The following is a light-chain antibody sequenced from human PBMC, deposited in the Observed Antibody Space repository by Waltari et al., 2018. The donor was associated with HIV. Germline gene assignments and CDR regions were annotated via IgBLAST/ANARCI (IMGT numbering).Light chain of an antibody. V-gene: IGLV2-8*01. CDR1: SRDISTYTS. CDR3: SSYAGNNNYV. Sequence: QPALTQPPSASGSPGQSVTISCTGTSRDISTYTSVSWYQQHPGRAPNLLIYEVNKRPSAVPDRVSGSKSANTASLTVAGLQVADEADYYCSSYAGNNNYVFGTGTRVTVL. J-gene: IGLJ1*01. CDR2: EVN.